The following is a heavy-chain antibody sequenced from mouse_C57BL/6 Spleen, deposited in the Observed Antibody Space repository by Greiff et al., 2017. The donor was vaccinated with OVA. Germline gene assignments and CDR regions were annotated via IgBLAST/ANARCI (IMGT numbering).Heavy chain of an antibody. V-gene: IGHV1-52*01. J-gene: IGHJ2*01. CDR1: GYTFTSYW. Sequence: QVQPQQPGAELVRPGSSVKLSCKASGYTFTSYWMHWVKQRPIQGLEWIGNIDPSDSETHYNQKFKDKATLTVDKSSSTAYMQLSSLTSEDSAVYYCARTAGYYDYWGQGTTLTVSS. CDR2: IDPSDSET. CDR3: ARTAGYYDY. D-gene: IGHD2-3*01.